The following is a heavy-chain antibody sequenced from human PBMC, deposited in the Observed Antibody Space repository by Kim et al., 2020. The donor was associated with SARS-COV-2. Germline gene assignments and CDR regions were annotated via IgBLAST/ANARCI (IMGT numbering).Heavy chain of an antibody. V-gene: IGHV1-46*01. J-gene: IGHJ4*02. Sequence: QEVPGRVTMTRDTSTTTVYMELNSLKSEDTAIFYCARQYFDILTGSYYFDYWGQGTLVTVSS. D-gene: IGHD3-9*01. CDR3: ARQYFDILTGSYYFDY.